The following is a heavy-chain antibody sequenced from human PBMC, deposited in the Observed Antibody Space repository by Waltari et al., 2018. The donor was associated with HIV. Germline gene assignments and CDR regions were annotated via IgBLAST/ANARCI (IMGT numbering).Heavy chain of an antibody. CDR2: ISGYNDNT. D-gene: IGHD3-16*01. CDR1: GYSFRSYS. V-gene: IGHV1-18*04. Sequence: QIQLVESGGEMKKTGASVKVSCKASGYSFRSYSISWVRQAPGQGLEWMGWISGYNDNTKYAEKFQGRVTMTTDTSTSTAYMELRNLRSDDTAMYYCARVESMLRVVHFDYWGQGTLVTVSS. CDR3: ARVESMLRVVHFDY. J-gene: IGHJ4*02.